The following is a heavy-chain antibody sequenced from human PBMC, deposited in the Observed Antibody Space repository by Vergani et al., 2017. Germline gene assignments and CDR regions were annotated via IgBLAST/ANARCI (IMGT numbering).Heavy chain of an antibody. CDR3: ARGELYSFYYFMNV. J-gene: IGHJ6*03. Sequence: EVELVDSGGKVGRPGGSLRLSCVASGFRFDQFGMMWVRQSPGKGPEWVAGISFNGITVGYSESVEGRFTISRDNSKKSLFLQMSNVRAEDTAYYHCARGELYSFYYFMNVWGNGTTVKVSS. D-gene: IGHD2/OR15-2a*01. CDR2: ISFNGITV. V-gene: IGHV3-20*01. CDR1: GFRFDQFG.